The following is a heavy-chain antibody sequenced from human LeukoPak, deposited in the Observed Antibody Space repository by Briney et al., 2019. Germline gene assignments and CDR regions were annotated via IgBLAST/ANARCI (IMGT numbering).Heavy chain of an antibody. D-gene: IGHD2-15*01. CDR3: TRQGRMVVAATLVVGDAFDI. J-gene: IGHJ3*02. Sequence: GGSLRLSCAGSGFTFSSYWMHWVRQDPRKGLVWVSRINGDGRNINYADSVRGRFTISRDNAKNTLYLQMNSLKTEDTAVYYCTRQGRMVVAATLVVGDAFDIWGQGTMVTVSS. V-gene: IGHV3-74*01. CDR2: INGDGRNI. CDR1: GFTFSSYW.